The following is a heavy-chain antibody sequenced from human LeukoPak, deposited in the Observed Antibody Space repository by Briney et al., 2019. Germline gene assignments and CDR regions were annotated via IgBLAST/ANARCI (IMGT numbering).Heavy chain of an antibody. CDR3: ARDWGGIQLWLPLDY. D-gene: IGHD5-18*01. CDR2: MKPDGSES. J-gene: IGHJ4*02. V-gene: IGHV3-7*01. CDR1: GLTSSGSW. Sequence: PGGSLRLSCAFSGLTSSGSWITWIRQPPGKGLEWVASMKPDGSESLYVDSVKGRFTISRDNSKNSLYLQMNSLRAEDTAVYYCARDWGGIQLWLPLDYWGQGTLVTVSS.